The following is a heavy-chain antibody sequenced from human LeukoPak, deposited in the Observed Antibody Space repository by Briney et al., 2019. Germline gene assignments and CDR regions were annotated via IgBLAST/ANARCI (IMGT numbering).Heavy chain of an antibody. Sequence: GGSLRLSCAASGFTFSSYSMNWVRQAPGKGLEWVSSISSSSSYIYYADSVKGRFTISRDNAKNSLYLQMNSLRAEDTAVYYCAKVTAIRPNDAFDIWGQGTLVTVSS. CDR1: GFTFSSYS. CDR2: ISSSSSYI. CDR3: AKVTAIRPNDAFDI. D-gene: IGHD2-21*02. J-gene: IGHJ3*02. V-gene: IGHV3-21*01.